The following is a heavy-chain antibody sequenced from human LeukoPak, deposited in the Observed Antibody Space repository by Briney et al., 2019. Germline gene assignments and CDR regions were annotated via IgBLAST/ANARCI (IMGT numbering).Heavy chain of an antibody. V-gene: IGHV4-39*07. CDR3: ARGGSGSPPY. Sequence: SETLSLTCTVSGGSISSSSYYWGWIRQPPGKGLEWIGSIYYSGSTYYNPSLKSRVTISVDTSKNQFSLKLSSVTAADTAVYYCARGGSGSPPYWGQGTLVTVSS. D-gene: IGHD1-26*01. CDR1: GGSISSSSYY. J-gene: IGHJ4*02. CDR2: IYYSGST.